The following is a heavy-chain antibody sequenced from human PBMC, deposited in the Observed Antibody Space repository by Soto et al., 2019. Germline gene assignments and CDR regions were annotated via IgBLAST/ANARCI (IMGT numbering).Heavy chain of an antibody. D-gene: IGHD3-16*01. J-gene: IGHJ4*02. CDR2: ISGSSGNA. CDR3: ARDMAGLGGEYHY. CDR1: GYTFTKYG. V-gene: IGHV1-18*01. Sequence: QVQLVQSGAEVKNPGASVKVSCKTSGYTFTKYGVGWVRQAPGQGLEWMGWISGSSGNANYAEKVQGRITLTTDTSTSTAYIELRSLRSDATAVYYCARDMAGLGGEYHYWCQGTLVTVSS.